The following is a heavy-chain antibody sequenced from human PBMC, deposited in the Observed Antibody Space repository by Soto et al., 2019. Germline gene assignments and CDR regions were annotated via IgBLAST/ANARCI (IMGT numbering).Heavy chain of an antibody. Sequence: EVQLVESGGGLVQPGRSLRLSCAASGFTFDDYAMHWVRQAPGKGLEWVSGISWNSGSIGYADSVKGRFTISRDNAKNSLYLQMNSLRAEDTALYYCAKGQGFWELLGYYFDYWGQGTLVTVSS. J-gene: IGHJ4*02. D-gene: IGHD3-10*01. CDR1: GFTFDDYA. CDR2: ISWNSGSI. CDR3: AKGQGFWELLGYYFDY. V-gene: IGHV3-9*01.